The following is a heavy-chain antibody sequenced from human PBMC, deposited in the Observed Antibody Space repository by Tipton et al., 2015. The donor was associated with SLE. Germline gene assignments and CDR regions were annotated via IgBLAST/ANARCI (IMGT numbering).Heavy chain of an antibody. CDR3: ARGASLPADLAY. CDR2: LYHTGTT. J-gene: IGHJ4*02. CDR1: GGSISGYY. Sequence: TLSLTCTVSGGSISGYYWGWIRQPPGKGLEWIGSLYHTGTTYYNPSLKSRVTISGDTSRNQISLHLRSVTAADTAVYYCARGASLPADLAYWGQGTLVTVSS. D-gene: IGHD2-2*01. V-gene: IGHV4-38-2*02.